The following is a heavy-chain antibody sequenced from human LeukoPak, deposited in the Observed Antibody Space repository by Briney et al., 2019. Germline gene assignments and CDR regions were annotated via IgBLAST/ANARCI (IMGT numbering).Heavy chain of an antibody. D-gene: IGHD5-12*01. CDR1: GASISSSSYY. V-gene: IGHV4-39*01. J-gene: IGHJ4*02. CDR2: VYYSGNT. CDR3: ATYPYSGRSGWQALDY. Sequence: SETLSLTCTVSGASISSSSYYWGWIRQPPGKGLEWIGNVYYSGNTYYNPSLRSRVTMSVDTSKNQFSLRLNSVTAADTAVYYCATYPYSGRSGWQALDYWGQGALVTVSS.